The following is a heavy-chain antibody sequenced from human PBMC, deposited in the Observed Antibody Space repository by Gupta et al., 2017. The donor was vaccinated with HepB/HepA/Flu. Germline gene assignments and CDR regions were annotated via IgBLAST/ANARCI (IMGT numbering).Heavy chain of an antibody. CDR3: ARDRAYSSSWRDAFDI. Sequence: QSQLVQSGAEVKKPGASVKVSCKASGFSFTDYGVSWVRQAPGQGLEWMGWISAFRGYTNYGQKLQGRGSLTIDKSTSTAYMELRSLRYDDTAVYYCARDRAYSSSWRDAFDIWGQGTMVTVSS. J-gene: IGHJ3*02. V-gene: IGHV1-18*01. D-gene: IGHD6-13*01. CDR1: GFSFTDYG. CDR2: ISAFRGYT.